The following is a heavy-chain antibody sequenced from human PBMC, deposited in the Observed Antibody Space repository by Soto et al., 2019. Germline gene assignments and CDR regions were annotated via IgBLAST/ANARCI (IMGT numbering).Heavy chain of an antibody. D-gene: IGHD3-10*01. CDR1: GFTFSTYW. V-gene: IGHV3-74*01. J-gene: IGHJ6*02. CDR2: INSDGSST. Sequence: EVQLVESGGGLVQTGGSLRLSCAASGFTFSTYWIHWVRQAPGKGLVWVSRINSDGSSTNYADSVKGRFTISRDNAKNTLFLQMNRLRAEDTAVYYCARDRWGGGRDMDVWGQGTTVTVSS. CDR3: ARDRWGGGRDMDV.